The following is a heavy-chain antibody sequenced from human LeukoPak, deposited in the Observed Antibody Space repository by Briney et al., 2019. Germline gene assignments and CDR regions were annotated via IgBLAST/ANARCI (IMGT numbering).Heavy chain of an antibody. J-gene: IGHJ4*02. CDR3: ARLSAMVRGPEDIYYFEY. Sequence: GGSLRLSCAASGLTFSGYAMTWVRQAPGKGLEWVSAISRSGGSTNYADSVKGRFTISRDIAKNSLYLQMNSLRAEDTAVYYCARLSAMVRGPEDIYYFEYWGQGTLVTVSS. CDR1: GLTFSGYA. D-gene: IGHD3-10*01. CDR2: ISRSGGST. V-gene: IGHV3-23*01.